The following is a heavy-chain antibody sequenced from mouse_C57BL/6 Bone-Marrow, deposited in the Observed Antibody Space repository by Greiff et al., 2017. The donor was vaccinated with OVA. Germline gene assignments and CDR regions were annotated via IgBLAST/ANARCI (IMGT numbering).Heavy chain of an antibody. CDR2: INPYNGGT. J-gene: IGHJ3*01. Sequence: VQLQQSGPVLVKPGASVKMSCKASGYTFTDYYMNWVKQSHGKSLEWIGVINPYNGGTSYNQKFKGKATLTVDKSSSTAYMQLSSLTSEDSAVYYCARFDYFAYWGQGTLVTVSA. CDR3: ARFDYFAY. D-gene: IGHD2-4*01. V-gene: IGHV1-19*01. CDR1: GYTFTDYY.